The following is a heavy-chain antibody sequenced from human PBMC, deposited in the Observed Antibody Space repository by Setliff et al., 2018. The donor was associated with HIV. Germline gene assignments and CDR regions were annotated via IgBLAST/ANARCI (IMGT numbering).Heavy chain of an antibody. CDR2: IRSKANSYAT. CDR1: GFTFSDSA. V-gene: IGHV3-73*01. Sequence: PGGSLRLSCAASGFTFSDSAMHWVRQASGKGLEWVGRIRSKANSYATTYAASVKGRFTISRDDSKNTAYLQMNSLKVEDTAVYYCTRHEYWVAGSSLGFDYWGQGTLVTVSS. CDR3: TRHEYWVAGSSLGFDY. J-gene: IGHJ4*02. D-gene: IGHD6-19*01.